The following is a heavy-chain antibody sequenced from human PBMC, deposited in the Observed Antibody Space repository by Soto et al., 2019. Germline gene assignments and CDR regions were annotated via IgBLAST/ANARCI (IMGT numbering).Heavy chain of an antibody. V-gene: IGHV3-30*04. D-gene: IGHD3-16*01. CDR1: GFTVSSYA. J-gene: IGHJ5*02. CDR2: VSYDGSFE. Sequence: QEHLVESGGGVVQPGRSLRLSCTASGFTVSSYAMHWVRQAPGKGLEWVAVVSYDGSFENYADSVRGRFTISRDNSQNTVFLQMNSLRIEDTAVYYCAKDLYYYDFSLDDSWGQGTLVTVSS. CDR3: AKDLYYYDFSLDDS.